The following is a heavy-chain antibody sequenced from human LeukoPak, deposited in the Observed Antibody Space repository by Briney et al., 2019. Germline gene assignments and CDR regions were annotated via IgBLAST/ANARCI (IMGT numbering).Heavy chain of an antibody. D-gene: IGHD3-22*01. CDR3: ARGKYYYDSSGYSIFDY. V-gene: IGHV4-59*01. CDR2: IYYSGST. J-gene: IGHJ4*02. Sequence: PSQTLSLTCTVSGDSISSYYWSWIRQPPGKGLEWIGYIYYSGSTNYNPSLKSRVTISVDTSKNQFSLKLSSVTAADTAVYYCARGKYYYDSSGYSIFDYWGQGTLVTVSS. CDR1: GDSISSYY.